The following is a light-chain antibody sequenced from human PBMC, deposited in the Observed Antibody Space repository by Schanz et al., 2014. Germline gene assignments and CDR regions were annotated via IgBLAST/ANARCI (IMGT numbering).Light chain of an antibody. CDR2: GVN. V-gene: IGLV2-8*01. Sequence: QSALTQPPSASGSPGQSVTISCTGTSSDVGGYSFVSWYQQHPGKAPKLLIYGVNKRPSGVPDRFSGSKSGNTASLTVSGLQAEDEADYYCSSYAGSNNLGVFGGGTKLTVL. J-gene: IGLJ2*01. CDR1: SSDVGGYSF. CDR3: SSYAGSNNLGV.